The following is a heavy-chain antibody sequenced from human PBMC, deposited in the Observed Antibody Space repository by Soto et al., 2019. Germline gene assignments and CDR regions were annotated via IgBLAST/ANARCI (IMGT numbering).Heavy chain of an antibody. J-gene: IGHJ4*02. CDR3: ARGWLPYFDS. Sequence: QVPLQESGPGLVKPSQTLSLTCSVSGGSITSGGYFWGWVRQLPGKGLEWIGYMHHSGSSHYNPSLKSRLTISRDTSKNLFSLKLDSATAADTAVYYCARGWLPYFDSWGQGTLVTVSS. CDR1: GGSITSGGYF. CDR2: MHHSGSS. D-gene: IGHD6-19*01. V-gene: IGHV4-31*03.